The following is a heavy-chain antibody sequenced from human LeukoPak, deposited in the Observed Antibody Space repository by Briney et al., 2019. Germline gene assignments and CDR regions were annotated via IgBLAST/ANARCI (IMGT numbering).Heavy chain of an antibody. J-gene: IGHJ4*02. CDR3: AKDLDWGYRYGDYPAGFDY. CDR2: LWYDGSSK. D-gene: IGHD4-17*01. Sequence: GGSLRLSCAASGFIFSNYAMHWVRQAPGKGLEWVAVLWYDGSSKLYADSVKGRFSISRDNSKNTMYLQMNSLRAEDTAVYYCAKDLDWGYRYGDYPAGFDYWGQGTLVIVSS. V-gene: IGHV3-33*06. CDR1: GFIFSNYA.